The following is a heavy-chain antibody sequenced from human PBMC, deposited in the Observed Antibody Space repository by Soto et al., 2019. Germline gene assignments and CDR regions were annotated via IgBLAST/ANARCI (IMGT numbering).Heavy chain of an antibody. Sequence: QVQLVQSGAEVKKPGSSVKVSCKASGVNFSSYAISWVLQAPGLGLEWMGVIIPIFGTANYAQKFQGRVTITADEPTSTVYMELSSLRSEDTAVYCCARKRAYSYGQNCFDPWGQGTQVNHSS. CDR2: IIPIFGTA. V-gene: IGHV1-69*12. D-gene: IGHD5-18*01. J-gene: IGHJ5*02. CDR3: ARKRAYSYGQNCFDP. CDR1: GVNFSSYA.